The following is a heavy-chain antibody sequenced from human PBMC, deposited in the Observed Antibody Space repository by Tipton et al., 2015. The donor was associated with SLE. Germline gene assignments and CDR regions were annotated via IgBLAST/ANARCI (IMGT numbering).Heavy chain of an antibody. D-gene: IGHD4-11*01. CDR2: ISSSGSTI. CDR1: GFTFSDYY. CDR3: ARVAVTRYYYGMDV. Sequence: GSLRLSCAASGFTFSDYYMSWIRQAPGKGLEWVSYISSSGSTIYYADSVKGRFTISRDNAKNSLYLQMNSLRAEDTAVYCCARVAVTRYYYGMDVWGQGTTVTVSS. V-gene: IGHV3-11*04. J-gene: IGHJ6*02.